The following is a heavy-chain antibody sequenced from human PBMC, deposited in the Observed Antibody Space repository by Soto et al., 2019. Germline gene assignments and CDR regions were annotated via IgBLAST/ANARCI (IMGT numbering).Heavy chain of an antibody. V-gene: IGHV3-30*04. CDR1: GFTISSYA. J-gene: IGHJ4*02. CDR2: VSYDGRTK. Sequence: QVQLVESGGGVVQPGRSLRLSCAASGFTISSYAMHWVRQAPGKGLEWVTLVSYDGRTKYYADSVKGRFTISSDNSKNTMFLQMNSLRAEDTAVYYCVAQPWGAKGYWGQGTLVTVSS. CDR3: VAQPWGAKGY. D-gene: IGHD3-16*01.